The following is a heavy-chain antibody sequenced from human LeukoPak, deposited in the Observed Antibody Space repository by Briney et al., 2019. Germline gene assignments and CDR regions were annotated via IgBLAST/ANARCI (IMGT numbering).Heavy chain of an antibody. CDR2: VHYRGST. D-gene: IGHD6-13*01. J-gene: IGHJ6*02. CDR3: ARDMTRAVPIPGTYYYAYAMDV. CDR1: GGSISSYF. Sequence: SETLSLTCTVSGGSISSYFWNWIRQSPGKGLEWVGYVHYRGSTNYNPSLKSRVTISVDTSKNQFSLELSSVTAADTAVYYCARDMTRAVPIPGTYYYAYAMDVWGQGTTVTVSS. V-gene: IGHV4-59*01.